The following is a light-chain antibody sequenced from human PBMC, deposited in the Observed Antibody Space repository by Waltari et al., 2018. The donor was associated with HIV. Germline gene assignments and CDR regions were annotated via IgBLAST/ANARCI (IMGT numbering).Light chain of an antibody. Sequence: DIVMTQSPDSLAVSLGERATINCKSSKSVLDNSNNNKSLAWYQQKPGQPPKLLIYRASTREYGVPDRFSGSGSGTDFTLTISSLQAEDVAVYYCQQFYTIPPTFGQGTKVEIK. CDR2: RAS. CDR1: KSVLDNSNNNKS. V-gene: IGKV4-1*01. CDR3: QQFYTIPPT. J-gene: IGKJ1*01.